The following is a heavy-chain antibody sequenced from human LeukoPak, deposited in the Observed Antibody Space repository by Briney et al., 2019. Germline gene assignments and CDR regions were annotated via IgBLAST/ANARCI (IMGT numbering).Heavy chain of an antibody. CDR1: GFTFSSYS. CDR3: ARVGAAQFGLRYFDWLYYTPIFDY. V-gene: IGHV3-21*01. Sequence: GGSLRLSCAASGFTFSSYSMNWVRQAPGKGLEWVSSISSSSSYIYYADSVKGRFTISRDNAKSSLYLQMNSLRAADTAVYYCARVGAAQFGLRYFDWLYYTPIFDYWGQGTLVTVSS. CDR2: ISSSSSYI. D-gene: IGHD3-9*01. J-gene: IGHJ4*02.